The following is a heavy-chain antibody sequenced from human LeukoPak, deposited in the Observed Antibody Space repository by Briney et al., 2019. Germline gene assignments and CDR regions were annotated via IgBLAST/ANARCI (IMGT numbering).Heavy chain of an antibody. CDR3: AIGGDSSTSCYRRFNY. V-gene: IGHV5-51*01. CDR1: GYSFTNYW. CDR2: IYPGDSDT. J-gene: IGHJ4*02. D-gene: IGHD2-2*02. Sequence: GESLKISCKGSGYSFTNYWIGWVRQMPGKGLEWVGIIYPGDSDTRYSPSLQGQVTISADKSISTAYLQWSSLKASDTAMYFCAIGGDSSTSCYRRFNYWGQGTLVTVSS.